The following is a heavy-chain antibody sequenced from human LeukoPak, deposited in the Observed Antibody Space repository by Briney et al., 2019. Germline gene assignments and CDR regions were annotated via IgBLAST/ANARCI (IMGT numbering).Heavy chain of an antibody. CDR2: IYNSGNT. CDR1: GGSISTYL. J-gene: IGHJ4*02. CDR3: ARTLSGSFYSDY. Sequence: PSETLSLTCTVPGGSISTYLWSWIRQPPGKGLEWIGYIYNSGNTNYNPSLKSRVTISVDRSKNQFSLKLSSVTAADTAVHYCARTLSGSFYSDYWGQGTLVTVSS. D-gene: IGHD3-10*01. V-gene: IGHV4-59*01.